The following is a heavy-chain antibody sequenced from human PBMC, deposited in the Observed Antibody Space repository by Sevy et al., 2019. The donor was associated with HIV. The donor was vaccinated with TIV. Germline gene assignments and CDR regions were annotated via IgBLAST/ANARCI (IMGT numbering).Heavy chain of an antibody. CDR1: GFTFSDYG. J-gene: IGHJ4*02. CDR2: ISYDGSNK. Sequence: GGSLRLSCAASGFTFSDYGMNWFRQAPGRGLEWVAVISYDGSNKYYSHSVKGRFTISRDNSKDTLFLQMNSLRAEDTAVYYCAKVRCRFCSGGSSYYFDNWGQGTLVTVSS. CDR3: AKVRCRFCSGGSSYYFDN. V-gene: IGHV3-30*18. D-gene: IGHD2-15*01.